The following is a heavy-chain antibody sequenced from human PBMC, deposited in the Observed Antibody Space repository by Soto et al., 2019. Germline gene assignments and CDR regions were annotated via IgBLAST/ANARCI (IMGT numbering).Heavy chain of an antibody. V-gene: IGHV1-18*01. CDR1: GYTFTSYG. J-gene: IGHJ6*02. Sequence: QVQLVQSGAEVKKPGSSVKVSCKASGYTFTSYGISWVRQAPGQGLEWMGWISAYNGNTNYAQKLQGRVTMTTVTSKSAADRELGSLRSVDTAGYCYASDRTAYDSRAYYASDYYGMEGCVQGTTVTVS. CDR3: ASDRTAYDSRAYYASDYYGMEG. CDR2: ISAYNGNT. D-gene: IGHD3-22*01.